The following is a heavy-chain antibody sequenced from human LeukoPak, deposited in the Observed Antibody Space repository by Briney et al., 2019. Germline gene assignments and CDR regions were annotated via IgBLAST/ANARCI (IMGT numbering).Heavy chain of an antibody. CDR3: ARGGDSDAFDI. CDR2: IIPIFGTA. J-gene: IGHJ3*02. CDR1: GGTFSSYA. Sequence: SVKVSCKASGGTFSSYAISWVRQAPGQGLEWMGGIIPIFGTANYAQKFQGRVTITADKSTSTAYMELSSPRSEDTAVYYCARGGDSDAFDIWGQGTMVTVSS. V-gene: IGHV1-69*06. D-gene: IGHD2-21*02.